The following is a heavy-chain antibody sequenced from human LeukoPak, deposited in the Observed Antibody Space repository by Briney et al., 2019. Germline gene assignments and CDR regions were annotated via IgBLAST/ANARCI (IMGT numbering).Heavy chain of an antibody. V-gene: IGHV2-26*01. D-gene: IGHD3-16*02. Sequence: SGPTLVNPTETLTLTCTVSGFSLSNARMGVSWIRQAPGKALEWLAHIFSNDEKSYSTSLKSRLTISKDTSKSQVVLTMTNMDPVDTATYYCARISRHYVWGSYRYQGYFQHWGQGTLVTVSS. CDR1: GFSLSNARMG. CDR3: ARISRHYVWGSYRYQGYFQH. CDR2: IFSNDEK. J-gene: IGHJ1*01.